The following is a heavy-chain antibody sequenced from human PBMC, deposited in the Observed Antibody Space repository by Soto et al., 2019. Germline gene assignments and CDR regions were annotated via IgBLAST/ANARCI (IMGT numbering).Heavy chain of an antibody. CDR2: IYPGDSDT. J-gene: IGHJ5*02. Sequence: VESLKISWKGSGYRSTSYWTGWVRQMPGKGLEGMGIIYPGDSDTGYSPSFQGQVTISPAKSISTAYLQRSSRKASDTSMYYCAGAGITGPKINHWFDTCGQGSLVTVSS. CDR3: AGAGITGPKINHWFDT. CDR1: GYRSTSYW. D-gene: IGHD1-20*01. V-gene: IGHV5-51*01.